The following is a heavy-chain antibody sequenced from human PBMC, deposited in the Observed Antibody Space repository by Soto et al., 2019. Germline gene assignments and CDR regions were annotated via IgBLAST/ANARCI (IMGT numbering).Heavy chain of an antibody. V-gene: IGHV6-1*01. CDR2: TYYRSKWYN. Sequence: SQTLSLTCAISGDSVSSNSAAWNWIRQSPSRGLEWLGRTYYRSKWYNDYAVSVKSRITMKSDTSKNQFSLQLNSVTPEDTAVYYCARDGLTGTTWEVNWFDPWGHGTLVTVSS. D-gene: IGHD1-7*01. CDR3: ARDGLTGTTWEVNWFDP. CDR1: GDSVSSNSAA. J-gene: IGHJ5*02.